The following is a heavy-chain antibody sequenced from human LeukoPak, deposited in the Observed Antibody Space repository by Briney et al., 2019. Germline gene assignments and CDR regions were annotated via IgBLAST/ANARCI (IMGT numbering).Heavy chain of an antibody. Sequence: GGSLRLSCAASKFTFVNYAMNWVRQAPGKGLEWVSSISSRSIYIYYADSVKGRFTISRDNAKNSLYLQMNSLRAEDTAVYYCASDRYYYGSGSYYSGAFDYWGQGTLVTVSS. J-gene: IGHJ4*02. CDR1: KFTFVNYA. CDR3: ASDRYYYGSGSYYSGAFDY. CDR2: ISSRSIYI. V-gene: IGHV3-21*01. D-gene: IGHD3-10*01.